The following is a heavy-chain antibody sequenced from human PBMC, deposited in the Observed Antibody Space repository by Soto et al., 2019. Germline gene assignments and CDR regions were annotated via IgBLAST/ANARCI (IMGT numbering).Heavy chain of an antibody. V-gene: IGHV3-43*01. CDR1: GFTFDDYT. J-gene: IGHJ6*02. CDR3: AKDYYNGMDV. CDR2: ISWDGGST. Sequence: GGSLRLSCAASGFTFDDYTMHWVRQAPGKGLEWVSLISWDGGSTYYADSVKGRFTISRDNSKNSLYLQMNSLRTEDTALYYCAKDYYNGMDVWGQGTTVTVSS.